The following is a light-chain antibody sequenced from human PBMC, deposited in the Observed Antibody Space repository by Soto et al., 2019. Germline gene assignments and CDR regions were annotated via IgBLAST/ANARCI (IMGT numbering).Light chain of an antibody. CDR1: QSVSSNY. CDR2: GAS. V-gene: IGKV3-20*01. J-gene: IGKJ3*01. CDR3: QQYGSSPFT. Sequence: EIVLTQSPGTLSLSPGERATLSCRASQSVSSNYLTWYQQKPGQAPRLLIYGASSRATGIADRFSGSGSVTDCTLTISRLEPEDFAVYYCQQYGSSPFTFGPGTKVDIK.